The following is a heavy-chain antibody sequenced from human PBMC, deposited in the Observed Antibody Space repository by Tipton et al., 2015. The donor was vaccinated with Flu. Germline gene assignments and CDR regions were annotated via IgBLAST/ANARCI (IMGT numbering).Heavy chain of an antibody. CDR1: GFTFSSYW. CDR3: AKDRLGGDGSYMYGIFDN. Sequence: QLVQSGGGLVQPGGSLRLSCAASGFTFSSYWMSWVRQAPGKGLEWVANIKQDGSVKYYVDSVKGRFTISRDNAKNSLYLQMNSLRGEDTAVYYCAKDRLGGDGSYMYGIFDNWGQGTLVTVSS. CDR2: IKQDGSVK. V-gene: IGHV3-7*03. D-gene: IGHD2-8*01. J-gene: IGHJ4*02.